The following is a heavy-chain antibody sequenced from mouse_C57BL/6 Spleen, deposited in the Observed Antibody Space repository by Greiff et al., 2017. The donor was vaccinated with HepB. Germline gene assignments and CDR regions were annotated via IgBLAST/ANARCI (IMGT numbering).Heavy chain of an antibody. J-gene: IGHJ1*03. CDR3: ARIGGYGNSRDWYFDV. CDR2: IYPRSGNT. D-gene: IGHD2-10*02. CDR1: GYTFTSYG. V-gene: IGHV1-81*01. Sequence: QVQLQQSGAELARPGASVKLSCKASGYTFTSYGISWVKQRTGQGLEWIGEIYPRSGNTYYNEKFKGKATLTADKSSSTAYMELRSLTSEDSAVYFCARIGGYGNSRDWYFDVWGTGTTVTVSS.